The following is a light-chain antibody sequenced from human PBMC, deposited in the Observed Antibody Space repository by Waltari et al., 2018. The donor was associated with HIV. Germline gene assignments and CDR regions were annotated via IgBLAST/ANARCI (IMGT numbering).Light chain of an antibody. CDR2: TNN. CDR1: SSKIGRNY. V-gene: IGLV1-47*01. J-gene: IGLJ1*01. Sequence: QSVLTQPPSASGTPGRRVTISCSGRSSKIGRNYVYWYQQLPGTAPKLLIYTNNPRPSGVPDRFSGSKSGTSASLAISGLRSEDEADYYCAAWNDRLSGYVFGTGTKVTV. CDR3: AAWNDRLSGYV.